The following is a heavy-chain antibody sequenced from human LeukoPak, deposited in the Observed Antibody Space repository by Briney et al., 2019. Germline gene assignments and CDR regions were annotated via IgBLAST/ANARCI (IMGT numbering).Heavy chain of an antibody. J-gene: IGHJ4*03. CDR1: GYTFTNYP. CDR3: ARGRFPGSGSYYNSFDF. D-gene: IGHD3-10*01. CDR2: INVVSGDT. V-gene: IGHV1-18*01. Sequence: ASVKVSCEASGYTFTNYPIAWLRQAPGQGLEWMGWINVVSGDTNYAQRFRGRVSMTTDTSTSTTYMELRSLISDDTAVYYCARGRFPGSGSYYNSFDFYGHGTLVTVSS.